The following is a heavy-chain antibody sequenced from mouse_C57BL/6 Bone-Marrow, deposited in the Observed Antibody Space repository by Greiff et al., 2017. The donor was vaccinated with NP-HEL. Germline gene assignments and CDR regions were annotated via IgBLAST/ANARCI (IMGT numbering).Heavy chain of an antibody. D-gene: IGHD2-1*01. CDR3: AREDLLWPYAMDY. J-gene: IGHJ4*01. CDR2: INPSSGYT. V-gene: IGHV1-4*01. Sequence: QVQLKQSGAELARPGASVKMSCKASGYTFTSYTMHWVKQRPGQGLEWIGYINPSSGYTKYNQKFKDKATLTADKSSSTAYMQLSSLTSEDSAVYYCAREDLLWPYAMDYWGQGTSVTVSS. CDR1: GYTFTSYT.